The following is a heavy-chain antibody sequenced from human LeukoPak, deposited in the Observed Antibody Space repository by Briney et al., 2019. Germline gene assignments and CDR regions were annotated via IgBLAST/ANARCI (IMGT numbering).Heavy chain of an antibody. CDR1: GFTFSSYG. Sequence: GGSLRLSCAASGFTFSSYGMHWVRQAPGKGLEWVAVIWYDGSNKYYADSVKGRFTISRDNSKNALYLQMNSLRAEDTAVYYCASNYYGSGGYYADAFDIWGQGTMVTVSS. J-gene: IGHJ3*02. CDR3: ASNYYGSGGYYADAFDI. CDR2: IWYDGSNK. D-gene: IGHD3-10*01. V-gene: IGHV3-33*01.